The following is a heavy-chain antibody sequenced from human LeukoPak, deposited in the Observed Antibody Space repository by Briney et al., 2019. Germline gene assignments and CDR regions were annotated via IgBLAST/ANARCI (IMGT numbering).Heavy chain of an antibody. CDR1: GFTFSSYW. D-gene: IGHD4-23*01. J-gene: IGHJ4*02. CDR3: ARDSAVADY. Sequence: PGGSLRLSCAASGFTFSSYWMNWVRQAPGKGLEWVASINQDGSEKYYVDPVKSRSTISRDNAENSLYLQMNSLRAEDTAVYYCARDSAVADYWGQGTLVTVSS. V-gene: IGHV3-7*03. CDR2: INQDGSEK.